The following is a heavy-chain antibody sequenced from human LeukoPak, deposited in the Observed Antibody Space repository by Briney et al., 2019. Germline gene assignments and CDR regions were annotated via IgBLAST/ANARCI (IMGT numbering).Heavy chain of an antibody. CDR2: IYYSGST. V-gene: IGHV4-59*01. D-gene: IGHD3-10*01. J-gene: IGHJ5*02. CDR3: ARRLLWFGEAGWFDP. Sequence: SETLSLTCTVSGGSISSCYWSWIRQPPGKGLEWIGYIYYSGSTNYNPSLKSRVTISVDTSKNQFSLKLSSVTAADKAVYYCARRLLWFGEAGWFDPWGQGTLVTVSP. CDR1: GGSISSCY.